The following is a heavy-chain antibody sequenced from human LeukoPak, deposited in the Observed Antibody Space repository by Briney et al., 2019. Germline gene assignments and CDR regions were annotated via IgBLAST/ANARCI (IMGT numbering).Heavy chain of an antibody. J-gene: IGHJ4*02. V-gene: IGHV1-2*02. CDR3: ARGGAHYDILTGYADY. CDR1: GYTFTGHY. D-gene: IGHD3-9*01. CDR2: INPNSGGT. Sequence: ASVKVSCKASGYTFTGHYLHWVRQAPGQGLEWMGWINPNSGGTNYAQKFQGRVTMTRDTSISTVYMELNRLRSDDTALYYCARGGAHYDILTGYADYWGQGTLVTVSS.